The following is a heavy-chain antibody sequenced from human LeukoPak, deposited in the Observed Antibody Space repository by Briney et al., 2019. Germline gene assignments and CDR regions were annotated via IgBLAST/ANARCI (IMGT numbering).Heavy chain of an antibody. Sequence: SETLSLTCTVSGGSISSYYWSWIRQPPGKGLEWIGYIYYSGGTNYNPSLKSRVTISVDTSKNQFSLKLSSVTAADTAVYYCARRARHSSSWLLYAFDIWGQGTMVTVSS. CDR2: IYYSGGT. J-gene: IGHJ3*02. CDR3: ARRARHSSSWLLYAFDI. V-gene: IGHV4-59*01. CDR1: GGSISSYY. D-gene: IGHD6-13*01.